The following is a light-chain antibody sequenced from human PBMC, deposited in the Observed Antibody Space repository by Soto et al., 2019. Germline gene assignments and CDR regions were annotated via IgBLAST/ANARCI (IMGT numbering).Light chain of an antibody. CDR1: QSVSSY. Sequence: EIVLTQSPATLSLSTGERATLSCRASQSVSSYLAWYQQKPGQAPRLLIYDASNRATGIPARFSGSGSGTDFTLTLSSLEPEDFAVYYCQQRSNWPPTFGGGTKVEIK. CDR2: DAS. CDR3: QQRSNWPPT. J-gene: IGKJ4*01. V-gene: IGKV3-11*01.